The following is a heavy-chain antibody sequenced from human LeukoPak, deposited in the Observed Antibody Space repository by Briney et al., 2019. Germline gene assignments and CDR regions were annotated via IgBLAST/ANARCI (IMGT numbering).Heavy chain of an antibody. CDR2: TYYLSKWYY. V-gene: IGHV6-1*01. CDR1: GDSVSTDSSA. CDR3: ARPVGGSYSRDAFDI. Sequence: SQTLSLTCTISGDSVSTDSSAWNWVRQSPSRGLEWLGRTYYLSKWYYEYAVSVKSRITIYPDTSKNQVALQLNSVTAADTAVYYCARPVGGSYSRDAFDIWGQGTMVTVSS. J-gene: IGHJ3*02. D-gene: IGHD1-26*01.